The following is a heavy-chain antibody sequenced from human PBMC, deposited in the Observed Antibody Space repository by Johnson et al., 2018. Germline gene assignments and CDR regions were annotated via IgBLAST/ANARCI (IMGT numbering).Heavy chain of an antibody. J-gene: IGHJ3*02. CDR2: ISNNGGST. CDR1: GFTFSSYA. Sequence: VQLVQSGEGLVQPGGSLRLSCAASGFTFSSYAMHWVRQAPGKGLEYVSAISNNGGSTYYADSVKGRFTISRDNSKNTLYLQMGSLRAEDVAVYYCARSALDDAFDIWGQGTMVTVSS. CDR3: ARSALDDAFDI. V-gene: IGHV3-64*02. D-gene: IGHD3-3*01.